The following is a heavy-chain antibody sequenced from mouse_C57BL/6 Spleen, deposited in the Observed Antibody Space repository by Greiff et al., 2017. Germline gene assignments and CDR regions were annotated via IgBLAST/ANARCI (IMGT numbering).Heavy chain of an antibody. CDR1: GYTFTSYW. Sequence: VQLQQPGAELVKPGASVKLSCKASGYTFTSYWMHWVKQRPGQGLEWIGMIHPNSGSTNYNEKFKSKATLTVDKSSSTAYMQLSSLTSEDSAVYYCARGGDDYDVKFAYWGQGTLVTVSA. CDR3: ARGGDDYDVKFAY. CDR2: IHPNSGST. J-gene: IGHJ3*01. D-gene: IGHD2-4*01. V-gene: IGHV1-64*01.